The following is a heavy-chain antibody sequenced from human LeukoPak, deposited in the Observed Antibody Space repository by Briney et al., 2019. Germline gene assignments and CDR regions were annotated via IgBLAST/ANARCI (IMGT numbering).Heavy chain of an antibody. CDR1: GYSFTNYW. CDR3: ARPGATRTLDY. D-gene: IGHD1-26*01. V-gene: IGHV5-51*01. CDR2: IYPGDSDT. J-gene: IGHJ4*02. Sequence: GEPLKISCQGSGYSFTNYWIGWVRQMPGKGLEWMGIIYPGDSDTRYSPSFQGQVSISADKSISTAYLQWSSLKASDTAMYYCARPGATRTLDYWGQGTLVTVSS.